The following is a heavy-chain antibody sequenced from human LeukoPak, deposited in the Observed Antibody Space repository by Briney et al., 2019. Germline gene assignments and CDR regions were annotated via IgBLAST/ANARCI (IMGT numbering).Heavy chain of an antibody. V-gene: IGHV3-23*01. CDR1: GFTLSTYA. J-gene: IGHJ5*02. Sequence: GGSLRLSCAASGFTLSTYAMNWVRQAPGKGLEWVSGVSAGGGSTYYADSVKGRFTISRDNSKNTLYLQMNSLTVEDTAVYYCAKSPRSAADNWFDPWGQGTLVTVSS. CDR2: VSAGGGST. CDR3: AKSPRSAADNWFDP. D-gene: IGHD6-13*01.